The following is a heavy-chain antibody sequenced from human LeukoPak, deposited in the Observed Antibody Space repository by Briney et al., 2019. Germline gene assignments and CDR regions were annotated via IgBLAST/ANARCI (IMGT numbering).Heavy chain of an antibody. V-gene: IGHV3-20*04. CDR3: ARDRRSVVVTAIPYSDY. CDR1: GFTFDDYG. D-gene: IGHD2-21*02. J-gene: IGHJ4*02. CDR2: INWNGGST. Sequence: GGSLRLSCAASGFTFDDYGMSWVRQAPGKGLEWVSGINWNGGSTGYADSVKGRFTISRDNAKNSLYLQMNSLRAEDTALYYCARDRRSVVVTAIPYSDYWGQGTLVTVSS.